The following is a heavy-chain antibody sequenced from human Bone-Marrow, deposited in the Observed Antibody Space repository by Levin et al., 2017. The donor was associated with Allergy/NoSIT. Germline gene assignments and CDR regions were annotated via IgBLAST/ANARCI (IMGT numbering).Heavy chain of an antibody. D-gene: IGHD5-24*01. V-gene: IGHV3-30*04. J-gene: IGHJ2*01. CDR3: ARDPPPSARWDWYFDL. CDR1: GFTFSSYA. Sequence: PGGSLRLSCAASGFTFSSYAMHWVRQAPGKGLEWVAVISYDGSNKYYADSVKGRFTISRDNSKNTLYLQMNSLRAEDTAVYYCARDPPPSARWDWYFDLWGRGTLVTVSS. CDR2: ISYDGSNK.